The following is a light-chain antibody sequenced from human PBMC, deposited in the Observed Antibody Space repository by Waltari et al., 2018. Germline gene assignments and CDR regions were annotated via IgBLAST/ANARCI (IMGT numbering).Light chain of an antibody. CDR1: SSDVGGYHY. CDR3: CSYAGSSTHVL. Sequence: QSALTQPASVSGSPGQSITISFTGTSSDVGGYHYVYWYQQYPDNAPKLMIYDVSKRPSWVSNRFSSSKSGNTASLTISGLQAEDEADYYCCSYAGSSTHVLFGGGTKLTVL. J-gene: IGLJ2*01. V-gene: IGLV2-23*02. CDR2: DVS.